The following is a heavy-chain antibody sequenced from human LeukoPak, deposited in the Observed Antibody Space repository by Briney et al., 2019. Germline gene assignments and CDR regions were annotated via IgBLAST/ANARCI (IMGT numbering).Heavy chain of an antibody. CDR3: ARDYYDSSGYSKYYYYYYMDV. D-gene: IGHD3-22*01. V-gene: IGHV4-4*07. J-gene: IGHJ6*03. CDR1: GGSISSYC. Sequence: SETLSLTCTVSGGSISSYCWSWLRQPAGKGLEWIGRIYTSGSTNYNPSLKSRVTMSVDTSKNQFSLKLSSVTAADTAVYYCARDYYDSSGYSKYYYYYYMDVWGKGTTVTVSS. CDR2: IYTSGST.